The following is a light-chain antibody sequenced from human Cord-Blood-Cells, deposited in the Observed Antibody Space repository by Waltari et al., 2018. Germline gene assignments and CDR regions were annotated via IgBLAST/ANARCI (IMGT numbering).Light chain of an antibody. CDR3: QQSYSTRWT. CDR2: AAS. Sequence: DIQMTQSPSSLSASVGDRVTITCRASQHISSYLNWYQQKPGKAPKLLIYAASSLQSGVPSRFSGSGSGTDFTLTISSLQPEDFATYYCQQSYSTRWTFGQGTKVEIK. CDR1: QHISSY. J-gene: IGKJ1*01. V-gene: IGKV1-39*01.